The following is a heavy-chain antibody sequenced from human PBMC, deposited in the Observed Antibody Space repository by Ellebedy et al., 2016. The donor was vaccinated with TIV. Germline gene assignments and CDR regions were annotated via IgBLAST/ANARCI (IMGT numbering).Heavy chain of an antibody. J-gene: IGHJ5*01. CDR3: ARHKYTYNWFDS. CDR1: GDSISNYF. Sequence: MPSETLSLTCTVSGDSISNYFWSWIRQPPGKGLEWIGYLSYSGTSTYNAPLKRRVRLSMDTPNNQISLRLTSVTAADTAVYYCARHKYTYNWFDSWGQGTLVTVSS. D-gene: IGHD2-2*02. CDR2: LSYSGTS. V-gene: IGHV4-59*08.